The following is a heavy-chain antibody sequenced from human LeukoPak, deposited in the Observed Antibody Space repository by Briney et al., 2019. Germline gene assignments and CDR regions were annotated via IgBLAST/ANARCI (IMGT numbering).Heavy chain of an antibody. D-gene: IGHD1-26*01. J-gene: IGHJ5*02. Sequence: KPSETLSLTCTVSGGSISSYYWSWIRQPPGKGLEWIGEINHSGSTNYNPSLKSRVTISVDTSKNQFSLKLSSVTAADTAVYYCARDEQWELLRYGKNWFDPWGQGTLVTVSS. CDR2: INHSGST. CDR1: GGSISSYY. CDR3: ARDEQWELLRYGKNWFDP. V-gene: IGHV4-34*01.